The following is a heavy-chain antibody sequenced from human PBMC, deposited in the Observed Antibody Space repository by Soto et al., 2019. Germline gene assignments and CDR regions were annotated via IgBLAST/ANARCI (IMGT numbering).Heavy chain of an antibody. D-gene: IGHD3-10*01. CDR1: TYTCTTYY. V-gene: IGHV1-46*01. J-gene: IGHJ4*02. CDR2: INPGSGGT. Sequence: ASVKVSCKTSTYTCTTYYMHCVLQAPLHGLEWMGIINPGSGGTTYAQKFQDRVTMTRDTSTSTVYMDLNSLRSDDTAVYYCATEFGVHSRRAYYFDYWGQGTLVTVSS. CDR3: ATEFGVHSRRAYYFDY.